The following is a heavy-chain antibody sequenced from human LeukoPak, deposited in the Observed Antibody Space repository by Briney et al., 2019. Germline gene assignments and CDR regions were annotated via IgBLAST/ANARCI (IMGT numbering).Heavy chain of an antibody. Sequence: GGSLRLSCAASGFTFSSYEMNWVRQAPGKGLEWVSYISSSGSTIYYADSVKGRFTISRDNAKNSLYLQMNSLRAEDTAVYYCARELPLYYYYMDVWGKGTTVTVSS. CDR2: ISSSGSTI. CDR3: ARELPLYYYYMDV. CDR1: GFTFSSYE. V-gene: IGHV3-48*03. J-gene: IGHJ6*03. D-gene: IGHD5-18*01.